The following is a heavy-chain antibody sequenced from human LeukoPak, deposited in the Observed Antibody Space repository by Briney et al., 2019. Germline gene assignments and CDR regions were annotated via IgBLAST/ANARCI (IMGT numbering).Heavy chain of an antibody. J-gene: IGHJ4*02. Sequence: GGSLRLSCAGSGFXFSDAWISWVRQAPGKGLKWVGRIQSNSAGGTTDYVAPVKGRFAISRDDSKNTLYLQMNSLITEDTAVYFCATEYYGSFNYWGQGTLVTASS. CDR1: GFXFSDAW. D-gene: IGHD1-26*01. CDR2: IQSNSAGGTT. CDR3: ATEYYGSFNY. V-gene: IGHV3-15*01.